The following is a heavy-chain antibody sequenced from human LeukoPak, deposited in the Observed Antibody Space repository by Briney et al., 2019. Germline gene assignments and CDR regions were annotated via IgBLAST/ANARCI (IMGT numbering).Heavy chain of an antibody. CDR3: ASLQYGYDDAFDI. J-gene: IGHJ3*02. CDR1: GFTFSDYY. D-gene: IGHD5-12*01. Sequence: GGSLRLSCAASGFTFSDYYMSWIRQAPGKGLEWVSYISSSGSTIYYTDSVKGRFTISRDNAKNSLYLQMNSLRAEDTAVYYCASLQYGYDDAFDIWGQGTMVTVSS. V-gene: IGHV3-11*01. CDR2: ISSSGSTI.